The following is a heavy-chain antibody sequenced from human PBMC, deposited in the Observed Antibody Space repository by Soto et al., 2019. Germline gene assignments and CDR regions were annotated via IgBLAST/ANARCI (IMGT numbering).Heavy chain of an antibody. CDR1: GFTFSSYG. Sequence: GGSLRLSCAASGFTFSSYGVHWVRQAPGKGLEWVAVISYDGSNKYYADSVKGRFTISRDNSKNTLYLQMNSLRAEDTAVYYCAKACDQSYYYYGMDVWGQGTTVTVSS. J-gene: IGHJ6*02. D-gene: IGHD2-21*01. CDR3: AKACDQSYYYYGMDV. V-gene: IGHV3-30*18. CDR2: ISYDGSNK.